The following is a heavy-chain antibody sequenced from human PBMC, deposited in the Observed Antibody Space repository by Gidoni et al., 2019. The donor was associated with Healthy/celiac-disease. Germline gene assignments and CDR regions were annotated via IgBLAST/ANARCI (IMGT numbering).Heavy chain of an antibody. Sequence: EVQLVESGGGLVQPGGSLRLSCAASGFPFSRYWMCSVRQAPGKGLEWVANIKQDGSEKYYVDSVKGRFTISRDNAKNSLYLQMNSLRAEDTAVYYCARGITIFGVVTMFDPWGQGTLVTVSS. CDR2: IKQDGSEK. CDR1: GFPFSRYW. CDR3: ARGITIFGVVTMFDP. V-gene: IGHV3-7*03. D-gene: IGHD3-3*01. J-gene: IGHJ5*02.